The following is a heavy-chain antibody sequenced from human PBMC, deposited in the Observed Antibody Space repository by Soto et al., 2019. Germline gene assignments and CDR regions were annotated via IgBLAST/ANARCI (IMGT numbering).Heavy chain of an antibody. V-gene: IGHV3-21*01. Sequence: GGSLRLSCAASGFTFSSYSMNWVRQAPGKGLEWASSISSSSSYIYYADSVKGRFTISRDNAKNSLYLQMNSLRAEDTAEYYCSRVGVVVITVETGKTFDIWGQGTMVTGS. J-gene: IGHJ3*02. CDR3: SRVGVVVITVETGKTFDI. CDR1: GFTFSSYS. D-gene: IGHD3-22*01. CDR2: ISSSSSYI.